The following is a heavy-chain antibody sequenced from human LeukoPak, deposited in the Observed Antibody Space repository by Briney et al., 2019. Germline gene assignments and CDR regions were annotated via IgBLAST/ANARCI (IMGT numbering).Heavy chain of an antibody. V-gene: IGHV1-2*02. CDR2: INPNSGGT. D-gene: IGHD3-10*01. Sequence: ASVKVSCKASGYTFTGYYMHWVRQAPGQGLEWMGWINPNSGGTNYAQKFQGRVTMTRDTSISTAYMELSRLRSDDTSVYYCARDLARRGRHGSGSLGYWGQGTLVTVSS. J-gene: IGHJ4*02. CDR3: ARDLARRGRHGSGSLGY. CDR1: GYTFTGYY.